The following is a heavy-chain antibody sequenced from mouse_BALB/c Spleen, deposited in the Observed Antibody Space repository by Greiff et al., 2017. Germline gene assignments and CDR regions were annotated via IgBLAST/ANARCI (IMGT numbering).Heavy chain of an antibody. CDR1: GFTFSDYY. V-gene: IGHV5-9-3*01. CDR3: ARHEDYFDY. J-gene: IGHJ2*01. CDR2: ISSGGSYT. Sequence: EVMLVESGGGLVKPGGSLKLSCAASGFTFSDYYMYWVRQTPEKRLEWVATISSGGSYTYYPDSVKGRFTISRDNAKNTLYLQMSSLRSEDTAMYYCARHEDYFDYWGQGTTLTVSS.